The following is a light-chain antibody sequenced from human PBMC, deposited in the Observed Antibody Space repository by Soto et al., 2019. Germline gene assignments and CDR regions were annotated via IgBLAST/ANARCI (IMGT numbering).Light chain of an antibody. V-gene: IGKV1-5*03. CDR2: KAS. CDR3: HQYHLYRT. Sequence: DIVVTNSPSTLSVAEEYRVSITCWASQSISIWLAWYQQKPGKAPKLLIYKASILGSGVPSRFSGSGSGTEFTLTISGLQPDDLATHSCHQYHLYRTFGQGTKVNIK. J-gene: IGKJ1*01. CDR1: QSISIW.